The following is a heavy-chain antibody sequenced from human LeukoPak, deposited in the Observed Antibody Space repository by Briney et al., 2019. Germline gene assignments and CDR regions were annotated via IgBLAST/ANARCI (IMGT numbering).Heavy chain of an antibody. CDR3: ARRHVEYTSSSDPYYFDY. V-gene: IGHV4-59*01. Sequence: SETLSLTCTVSGGSISRYYWSWIRQPPGKGLEWIGSLYYSGSTNYNPSLKSRVTISVDTSKNQFSLKLSSVTAADTAVYYCARRHVEYTSSSDPYYFDYWGQGTLVTVSS. J-gene: IGHJ4*02. CDR1: GGSISRYY. CDR2: LYYSGST. D-gene: IGHD6-6*01.